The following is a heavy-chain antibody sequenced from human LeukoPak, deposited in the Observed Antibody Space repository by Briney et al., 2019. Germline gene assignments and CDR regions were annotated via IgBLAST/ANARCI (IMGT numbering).Heavy chain of an antibody. CDR1: GFTFSSYA. CDR2: ISGSGGST. Sequence: PGGSLRLSCAASGFTFSSYAMSWVRQAPGKGLERVSAISGSGGSTYYADSVRSRFTISRDNSKNTLYLQMNSLRAEDTAVYYCAKDRSVVVAARIDYWGQGTLVTVSS. V-gene: IGHV3-23*01. CDR3: AKDRSVVVAARIDY. J-gene: IGHJ4*02. D-gene: IGHD2-15*01.